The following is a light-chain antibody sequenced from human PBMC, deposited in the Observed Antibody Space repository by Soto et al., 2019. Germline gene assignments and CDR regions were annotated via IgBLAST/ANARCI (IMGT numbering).Light chain of an antibody. Sequence: EIVLTQSPATLSLSPGERATLSCRASQSVSSYLAWYQQKPGQAPRLLIYDASNRATGIPARFSGSGSGTDVTLTISSLEPADFAVYYCHQRSNWPPLTFGGGTKVEIK. J-gene: IGKJ4*01. CDR2: DAS. V-gene: IGKV3-11*01. CDR3: HQRSNWPPLT. CDR1: QSVSSY.